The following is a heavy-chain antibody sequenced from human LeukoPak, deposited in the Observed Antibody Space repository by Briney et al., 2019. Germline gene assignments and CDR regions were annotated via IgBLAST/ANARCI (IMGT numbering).Heavy chain of an antibody. CDR2: IYPGDSDT. J-gene: IGHJ5*02. D-gene: IGHD1/OR15-1a*01. CDR3: ARLGEVTTPGWFDP. Sequence: GESLKISCKGSGYSFTSYWIGWVRQMPGEGLEWMGIIYPGDSDTRYSPSLQGQVTISADKSISTAYLQWNSLKASDTAMYYCARLGEVTTPGWFDPWGQGTLVTVSS. CDR1: GYSFTSYW. V-gene: IGHV5-51*01.